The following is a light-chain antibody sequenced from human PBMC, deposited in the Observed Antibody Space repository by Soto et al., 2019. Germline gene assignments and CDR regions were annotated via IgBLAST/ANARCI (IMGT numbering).Light chain of an antibody. CDR1: QSVSNN. Sequence: EIVMTQSPATLSVSPGERATLSCRASQSVSNNLAWYQQKPGQAPRLLLYGASTRATGIPARFSGSGSGTEFTLTISRLEPEDVAVYYCQQYGNSPRTFGQGTKVEIK. CDR3: QQYGNSPRT. CDR2: GAS. J-gene: IGKJ1*01. V-gene: IGKV3-15*01.